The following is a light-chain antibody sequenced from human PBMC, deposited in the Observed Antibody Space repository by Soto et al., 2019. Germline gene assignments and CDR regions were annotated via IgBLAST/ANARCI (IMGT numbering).Light chain of an antibody. CDR2: DVS. CDR3: SSYSNSTTLYV. J-gene: IGLJ1*01. V-gene: IGLV2-14*03. Sequence: QSVLTHPASVSGSPGQSITISCPGTSLDVGGYNYVSWYQHHPGKVPKLVIYDVSKRPSGVSDRFSGSKSGNTASLTISGLQAEDEADYYCSSYSNSTTLYVFGTGTKVTGL. CDR1: SLDVGGYNY.